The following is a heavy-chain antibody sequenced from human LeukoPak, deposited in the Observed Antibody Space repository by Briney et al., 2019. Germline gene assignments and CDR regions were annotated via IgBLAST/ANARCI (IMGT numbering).Heavy chain of an antibody. V-gene: IGHV3-23*01. CDR3: AKVGGSGYSYYFDY. D-gene: IGHD3-22*01. Sequence: PGGSLRLSCAASGFSFSTYAMSWVRQAPGKGLEWVSGVNGNGGSTSYADSVKGRFTTFRDNSKNTVYLQMNSLRVEDTAVYYCAKVGGSGYSYYFDYWGQGTLVTVSS. CDR1: GFSFSTYA. J-gene: IGHJ4*02. CDR2: VNGNGGST.